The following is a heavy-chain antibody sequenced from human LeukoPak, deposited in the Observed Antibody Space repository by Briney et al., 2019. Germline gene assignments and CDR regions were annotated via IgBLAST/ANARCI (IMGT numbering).Heavy chain of an antibody. D-gene: IGHD3-22*01. CDR1: GFTFSSYA. CDR3: ARDLTGGYYDSSGYFFDY. V-gene: IGHV3-30-3*01. CDR2: ISYDGSNK. Sequence: GRSLRLSCAASGFTFSSYAMHWVRQAPGKGLELVAVISYDGSNKYYADSVKGRFTISRDNSKNTLYLQMNSLRAEDTAVYYCARDLTGGYYDSSGYFFDYWGQGTLVTVFS. J-gene: IGHJ4*02.